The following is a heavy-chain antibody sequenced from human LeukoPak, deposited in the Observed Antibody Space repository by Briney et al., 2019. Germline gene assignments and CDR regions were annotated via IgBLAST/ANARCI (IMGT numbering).Heavy chain of an antibody. Sequence: WETLSLTCTVSGGSISSGGYYWSWIRQPPGKGLEWIGSIYYSGSTYYNPSLKSRVTISVDTSKNQFSLKLSSVTAADTAVYYCARLGGSYDFDYWGQGTLVTVSS. CDR1: GGSISSGGYY. D-gene: IGHD1-26*01. V-gene: IGHV4-39*01. CDR3: ARLGGSYDFDY. CDR2: IYYSGST. J-gene: IGHJ4*02.